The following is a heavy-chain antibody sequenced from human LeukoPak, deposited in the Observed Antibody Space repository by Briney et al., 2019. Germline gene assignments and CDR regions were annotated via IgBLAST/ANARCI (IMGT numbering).Heavy chain of an antibody. Sequence: SETLSLTCAVYGGSFSGYYWSWIRQPPGKGLEWIGEINHSGSTNYNPSLKSRVTISVDTSKNQFSLKLSSVTAADMAVYYCARHKRGQGVDYCGQGTLVTVSS. CDR1: GGSFSGYY. V-gene: IGHV4-34*01. J-gene: IGHJ4*02. CDR2: INHSGST. D-gene: IGHD3-16*01. CDR3: ARHKRGQGVDY.